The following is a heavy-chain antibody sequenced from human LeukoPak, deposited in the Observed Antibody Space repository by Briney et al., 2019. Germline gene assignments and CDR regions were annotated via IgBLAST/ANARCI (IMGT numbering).Heavy chain of an antibody. Sequence: ASVKVSCKVSGYTLTELSMHWVRQAPGKGLEWMGGFDPEDGETIYAQKFQGTVTMTEDTSTDTAYMELSSLRSGDTAVYYCASSDTMIVAFDYWGQGTLVTVSS. J-gene: IGHJ4*02. D-gene: IGHD3-22*01. CDR3: ASSDTMIVAFDY. CDR1: GYTLTELS. V-gene: IGHV1-24*01. CDR2: FDPEDGET.